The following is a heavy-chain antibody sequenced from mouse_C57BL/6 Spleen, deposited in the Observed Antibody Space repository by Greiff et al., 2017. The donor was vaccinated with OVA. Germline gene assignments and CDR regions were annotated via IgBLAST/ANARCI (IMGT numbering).Heavy chain of an antibody. J-gene: IGHJ4*01. CDR3: ARVTTVVAPDYAMDY. CDR1: GYPFTSYG. V-gene: IGHV1-81*01. Sequence: VQLQQSGAELARPGASVKLSCQASGYPFTSYGISWVKQRTGQGLEWIGEIYPRSGNTYYNEKFKGQATLTADKSSSTAYMELRSLTSEDSAVYVCARVTTVVAPDYAMDYWGQGTSVTVSS. D-gene: IGHD1-1*01. CDR2: IYPRSGNT.